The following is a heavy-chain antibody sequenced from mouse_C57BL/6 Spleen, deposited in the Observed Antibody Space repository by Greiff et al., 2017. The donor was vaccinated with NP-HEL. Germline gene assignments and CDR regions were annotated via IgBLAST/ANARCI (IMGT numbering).Heavy chain of an antibody. V-gene: IGHV1-4*01. D-gene: IGHD2-14*01. J-gene: IGHJ1*03. CDR3: ARGNRNDFWYFDD. CDR2: INPSSGYT. CDR1: GYTFTSYT. Sequence: VQLQQSGAELARPGASVKMSCTASGYTFTSYTMHWVNQRPGQGLEWIGYINPSSGYTKYTQKFKGKATLSADKSSSTAYMQLSSLTSEDSAVYYCARGNRNDFWYFDDWGTGTTVTVSS.